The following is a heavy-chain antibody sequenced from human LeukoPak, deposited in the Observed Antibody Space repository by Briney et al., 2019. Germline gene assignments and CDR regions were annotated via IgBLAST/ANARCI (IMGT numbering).Heavy chain of an antibody. V-gene: IGHV1-18*01. CDR2: IGADSANT. CDR1: GYPFTSNG. CDR3: ARDVLGATCGFDF. Sequence: ASVKVSCKASGYPFTSNGISWVRQAPGQGLEWRGWIGADSANTKYAQKLQGRVTMTADTSTTTVYMELRSLRSDDTALYYCARDVLGATCGFDFWGQGTLVTVSS. J-gene: IGHJ4*02. D-gene: IGHD1-26*01.